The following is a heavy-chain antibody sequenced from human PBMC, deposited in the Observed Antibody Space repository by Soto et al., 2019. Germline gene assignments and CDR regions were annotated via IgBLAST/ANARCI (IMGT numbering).Heavy chain of an antibody. V-gene: IGHV3-30*18. CDR3: AKDRAFSPLAVAGHFDL. J-gene: IGHJ2*01. CDR2: ISYDGSNK. CDR1: GFTFSSYG. D-gene: IGHD6-19*01. Sequence: GGSLRLSCAASGFTFSSYGMHWVRQAPGKGLEWVAVISYDGSNKYYADSVKSRFTISRDNSKNTLYLQMNSLRAEDTAVYYCAKDRAFSPLAVAGHFDLWGRGTLVTVSS.